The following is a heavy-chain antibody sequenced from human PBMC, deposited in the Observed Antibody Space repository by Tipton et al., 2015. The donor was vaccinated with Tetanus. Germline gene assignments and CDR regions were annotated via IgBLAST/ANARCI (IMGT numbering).Heavy chain of an antibody. CDR3: ARAHCADGVCNFDF. J-gene: IGHJ4*02. Sequence: QLVQSGGEVKKPGESLKISCKGSGYIFNNYWIGWVRQKPGKGLEWMGIIYPGDSDTRYSPSFQGQVTISVDKSINTAYLQWSSLKASDASMFYCARAHCADGVCNFDFWGQGALVTVAS. D-gene: IGHD2-8*01. CDR2: IYPGDSDT. V-gene: IGHV5-51*01. CDR1: GYIFNNYW.